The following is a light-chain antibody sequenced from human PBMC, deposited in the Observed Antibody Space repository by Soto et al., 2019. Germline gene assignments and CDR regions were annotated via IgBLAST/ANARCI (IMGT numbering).Light chain of an antibody. V-gene: IGKV1-27*01. CDR1: QGIATY. CDR3: QRYNNGRT. CDR2: AAS. Sequence: DIQMTQSPSTLSASVGDRVTITCRASQGIATYLAWYQQKPGKAPKLLIYAASTLQPGVPSRFSGSGSGTDFTLNINSLQPEDIGTYYCQRYNNGRTFGQGTKVDIK. J-gene: IGKJ1*01.